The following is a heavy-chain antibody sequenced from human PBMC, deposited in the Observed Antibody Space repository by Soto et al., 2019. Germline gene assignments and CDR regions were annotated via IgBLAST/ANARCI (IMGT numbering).Heavy chain of an antibody. CDR3: VKGATGGPRGYFDL. V-gene: IGHV3-30*18. Sequence: QVQLVESGGGVVQPGRSLRLSCAASGFTFNTYGMHWVRQAPGKGLEWVAVTSYDGSNKYYADSVKGRFTISRDNAQNALDLEMNSLRPEDTAVYYCVKGATGGPRGYFDLWGRGTLVTVSS. CDR2: TSYDGSNK. CDR1: GFTFNTYG. J-gene: IGHJ2*01. D-gene: IGHD3-16*01.